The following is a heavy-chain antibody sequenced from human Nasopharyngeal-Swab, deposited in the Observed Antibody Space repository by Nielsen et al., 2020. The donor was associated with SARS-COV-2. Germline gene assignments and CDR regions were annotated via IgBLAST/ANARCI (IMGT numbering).Heavy chain of an antibody. CDR2: ISGSGGST. D-gene: IGHD3-10*01. J-gene: IGHJ6*02. CDR3: AKDVRGSGSLGCMDV. CDR1: GFTFSSYA. Sequence: GRSLRLSCAASGFTFSSYAMSWVRQAPGKWLEWVSAISGSGGSTYYADSVKGRFTISRDNSKNTLYLQMNSLRAEDTAVYYCAKDVRGSGSLGCMDVWGQGTTVTVSS. V-gene: IGHV3-23*01.